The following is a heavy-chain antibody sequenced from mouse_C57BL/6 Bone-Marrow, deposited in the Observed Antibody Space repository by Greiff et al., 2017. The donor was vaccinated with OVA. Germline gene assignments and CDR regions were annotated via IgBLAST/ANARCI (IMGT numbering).Heavy chain of an antibody. Sequence: DVMLVESGGGLVQPKGSLKLSCAASGFSFNTYAMNWVRQAPGKGLEWVARIRSKSNNYATYYADSVKDRFTISRDDSESMLYLQMNNLKTEDTAMYYCVRHGRHYGLDYWGQGTTLTVSS. J-gene: IGHJ2*01. CDR1: GFSFNTYA. D-gene: IGHD1-1*01. CDR3: VRHGRHYGLDY. CDR2: IRSKSNNYAT. V-gene: IGHV10-1*01.